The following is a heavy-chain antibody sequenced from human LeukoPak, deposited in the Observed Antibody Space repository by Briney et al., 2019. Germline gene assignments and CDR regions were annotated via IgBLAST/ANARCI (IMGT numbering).Heavy chain of an antibody. CDR2: IYHSGTP. V-gene: IGHV4-38-2*02. J-gene: IGHJ4*02. CDR1: GYSISSGYY. Sequence: PSEXLSLTCTVSGYSISSGYYWGWIRQPPGKGLEWIGSIYHSGTPYYHPSLKSRVTISVDTSKNQFSLKLSSVTAADTAVYYCARANGERKQWLVDYWGQGTLVTVSS. CDR3: ARANGERKQWLVDY. D-gene: IGHD6-19*01.